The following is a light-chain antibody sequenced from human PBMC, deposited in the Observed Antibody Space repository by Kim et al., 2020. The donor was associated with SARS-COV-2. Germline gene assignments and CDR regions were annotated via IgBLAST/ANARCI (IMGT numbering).Light chain of an antibody. V-gene: IGLV3-1*01. CDR3: QAWDSSVL. CDR1: KLENKY. CDR2: QDS. Sequence: SYELTQPPSVSVSPGQTASITCSGDKLENKYACWYQQKPGQSPVLVIYQDSKRPSGIPERFSGSNSGNTATLTISGTQAMDEADYYCQAWDSSVLFGGGTKGTVL. J-gene: IGLJ2*01.